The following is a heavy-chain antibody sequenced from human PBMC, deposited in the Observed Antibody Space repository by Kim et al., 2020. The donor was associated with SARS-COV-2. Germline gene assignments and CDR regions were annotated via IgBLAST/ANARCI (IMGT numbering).Heavy chain of an antibody. CDR2: IKQDGSEK. D-gene: IGHD3-10*01. CDR3: ARGAPWDLRDYYGSGKFDY. CDR1: GFTFSSYW. Sequence: GGSLRLSCAASGFTFSSYWMSWVRQAPGKGLEWVANIKQDGSEKYYVDSVKGRFTISRDNAKNSLYLQMNSLRAEDTAVYYCARGAPWDLRDYYGSGKFDYWGQGTLVTVSS. V-gene: IGHV3-7*01. J-gene: IGHJ4*02.